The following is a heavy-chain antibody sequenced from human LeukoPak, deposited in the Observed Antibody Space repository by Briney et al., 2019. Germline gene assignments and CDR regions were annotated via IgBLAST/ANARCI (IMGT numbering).Heavy chain of an antibody. D-gene: IGHD6-6*01. Sequence: GASVKVSCKASGGTFSSYAISWVRQAPGQGLEWMGGIIPTFGTANYAQKFQGRVTITTDESTSTAYMELSSLRSEDTAVYYCAILRSSSSSGGDYYYYYMDVWGKGTTVTVSS. V-gene: IGHV1-69*05. CDR2: IIPTFGTA. J-gene: IGHJ6*03. CDR1: GGTFSSYA. CDR3: AILRSSSSSGGDYYYYYMDV.